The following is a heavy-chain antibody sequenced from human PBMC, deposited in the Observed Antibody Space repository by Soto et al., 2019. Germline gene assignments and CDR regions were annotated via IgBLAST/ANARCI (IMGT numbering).Heavy chain of an antibody. CDR1: GFTFSSYW. V-gene: IGHV3-74*01. Sequence: GGSLRLSCAASGFTFSSYWMHWVRQAPGKGLVWVSRMNSDGSTTSYADSVKGRFTISRDNAKNTVYLQMNSLTAEDTAVYYCARVGRGFWYFDLWGRGTLVTVSS. CDR2: MNSDGSTT. J-gene: IGHJ2*01. CDR3: ARVGRGFWYFDL.